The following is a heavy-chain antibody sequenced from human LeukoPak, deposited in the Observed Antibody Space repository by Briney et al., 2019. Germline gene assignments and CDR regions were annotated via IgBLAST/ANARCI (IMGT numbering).Heavy chain of an antibody. V-gene: IGHV4-59*01. CDR2: IYYSGST. J-gene: IGHJ3*02. D-gene: IGHD5-24*01. CDR3: ARDLPFTYGYDAFDI. CDR1: GGSISSYY. Sequence: SETLSLTCTVSGGSISSYYWSWIRQPPGKGLEWIGYIYYSGSTNYNPSLKSRVTISVDTSKNQFSLKLSSVTAADTAVYYCARDLPFTYGYDAFDIWGQGTMVTVSS.